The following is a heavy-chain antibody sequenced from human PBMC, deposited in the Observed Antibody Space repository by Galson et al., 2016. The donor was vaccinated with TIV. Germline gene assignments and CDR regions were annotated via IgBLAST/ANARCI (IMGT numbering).Heavy chain of an antibody. CDR3: ARGGSIVAVVPAT. J-gene: IGHJ4*02. CDR2: IHRDGSEE. CDR1: GFTLSSYW. V-gene: IGHV3-7*01. D-gene: IGHD2-15*01. Sequence: SLRLSCAASGFTLSSYWMIWVRLAPGRGLEWVANIHRDGSEEYYMDSVKGRFTISRDNTRNSLYLQMNSLRDEDSAGYYCARGGSIVAVVPATWGQGTLVTVSS.